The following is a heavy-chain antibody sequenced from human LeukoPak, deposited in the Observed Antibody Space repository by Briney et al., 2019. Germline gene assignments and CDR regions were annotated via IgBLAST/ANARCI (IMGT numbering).Heavy chain of an antibody. Sequence: SETLSLTCTVSGGSISSSSYYWGWIRQPPGKGLEWIGSIYYSGSTYYNPSLKSRVTISVDTSKNQFSLKLSSVTAADTAVYYCARHTDYYDSSGGYFDYWGQGTLVTVSS. J-gene: IGHJ4*02. D-gene: IGHD3-22*01. CDR2: IYYSGST. CDR1: GGSISSSSYY. V-gene: IGHV4-39*01. CDR3: ARHTDYYDSSGGYFDY.